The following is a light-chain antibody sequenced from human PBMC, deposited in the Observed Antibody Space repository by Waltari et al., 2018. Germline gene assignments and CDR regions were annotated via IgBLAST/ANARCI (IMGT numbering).Light chain of an antibody. V-gene: IGLV2-23*01. J-gene: IGLJ1*01. CDR2: EGS. CDR3: CSYAGSSTHV. Sequence: QSALTQPASLSGPPGQAITISCTGTSSYVGGYNLVSWYQQHPGKAPKLMIYEGSKRPSGVSNRFSGSKSGNTASLTISGLQAEDEADYYCCSYAGSSTHVFGTGTKVTVL. CDR1: SSYVGGYNL.